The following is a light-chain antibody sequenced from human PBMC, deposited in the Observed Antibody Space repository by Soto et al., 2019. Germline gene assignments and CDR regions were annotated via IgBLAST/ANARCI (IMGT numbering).Light chain of an antibody. CDR1: SSNIGAGYD. CDR2: GNS. J-gene: IGLJ3*02. Sequence: QSVLTQPPSVSGAPGQRVTISCTGSSSNIGAGYDVHWYQQLPGTAPKLLSYGNSNRPSGVPDRLSGSKSGTSASLAITGLQAEDEADYYCQSYDSSLSNWVFGGGTKVTVL. V-gene: IGLV1-40*01. CDR3: QSYDSSLSNWV.